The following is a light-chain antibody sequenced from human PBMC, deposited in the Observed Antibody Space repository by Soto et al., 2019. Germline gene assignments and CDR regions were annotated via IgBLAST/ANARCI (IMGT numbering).Light chain of an antibody. CDR2: EVN. J-gene: IGLJ1*01. V-gene: IGLV2-18*02. CDR1: SSDIGSYNR. Sequence: QSVLTQPASVSGSPGQSITISCTGTSSDIGSYNRVSWYQQPPGTAPKLIIYEVNNRPSGVPVRFSGSKSGNTASLTISGLQAEDEADYYCNSFTTSSTYVFGTGTNSPS. CDR3: NSFTTSSTYV.